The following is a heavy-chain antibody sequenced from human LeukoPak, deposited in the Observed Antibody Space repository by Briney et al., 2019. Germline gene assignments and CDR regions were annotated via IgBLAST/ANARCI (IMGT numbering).Heavy chain of an antibody. J-gene: IGHJ4*02. CDR2: IYYSGST. D-gene: IGHD2-2*01. Sequence: SETLSLTCTVSGGSISSYYWSWIRQPPGKGLEWIGYIYYSGSTNYNPSLKSQVTISVDTSKNQFSLKLSSVTAADTAVYYCARRKPDIVVVPAARSGYYFDYWGQGTLVTVSS. V-gene: IGHV4-59*12. CDR1: GGSISSYY. CDR3: ARRKPDIVVVPAARSGYYFDY.